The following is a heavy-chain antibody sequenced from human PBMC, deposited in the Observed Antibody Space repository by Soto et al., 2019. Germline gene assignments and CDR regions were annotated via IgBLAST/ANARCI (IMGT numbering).Heavy chain of an antibody. Sequence: PSETLSLTCAVYGGSFSGYYWSWIRQPPGKGLEWIGEINHSGSTNYNPSLKSRVTISVDTSKNQFSLKLSSVTAAEPPVYSCGRGARSAYFDYWGQETLLDVFS. CDR2: INHSGST. V-gene: IGHV4-34*01. CDR1: GGSFSGYY. D-gene: IGHD3-3*01. J-gene: IGHJ4*01. CDR3: GRGARSAYFDY.